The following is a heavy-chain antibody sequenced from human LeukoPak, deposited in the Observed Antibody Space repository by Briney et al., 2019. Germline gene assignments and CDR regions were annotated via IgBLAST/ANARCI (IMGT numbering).Heavy chain of an antibody. Sequence: GGSLSLSCAASGFTFSSYSMNWVRQAPGKGLEWVSSISSSSSYIYYADSVKGRFTISRDNAKNSLYLQMNSLRAEDMAVYYCAGGIGNSLPIDYWGQGTLVTVSS. CDR3: AGGIGNSLPIDY. CDR1: GFTFSSYS. CDR2: ISSSSSYI. V-gene: IGHV3-21*01. D-gene: IGHD4-23*01. J-gene: IGHJ4*02.